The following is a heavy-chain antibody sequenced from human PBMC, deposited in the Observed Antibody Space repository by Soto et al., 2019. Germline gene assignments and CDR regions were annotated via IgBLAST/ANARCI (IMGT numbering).Heavy chain of an antibody. CDR1: GFTFSNAW. CDR2: IKSKTDGGTT. CDR3: TTATSLRHYYYYGMDI. J-gene: IGHJ6*02. D-gene: IGHD2-15*01. Sequence: GGSLRLSCAASGFTFSNAWMSWVRQAPGRALEWVGRIKSKTDGGTTDYAAPVKGRVTISRDDSKNTLYLQMNSLKPEDTAVYYCTTATSLRHYYYYGMDIWGQGTTVTV. V-gene: IGHV3-15*01.